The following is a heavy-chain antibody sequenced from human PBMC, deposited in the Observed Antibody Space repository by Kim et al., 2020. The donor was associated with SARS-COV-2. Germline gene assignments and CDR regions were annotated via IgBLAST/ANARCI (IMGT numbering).Heavy chain of an antibody. Sequence: TKYSQKFQGRVTITRDTSASTAYMELSSLRSEDTAVYYCARGEGLLLYDYWGQGTLVTVSS. CDR2: T. D-gene: IGHD1-26*01. V-gene: IGHV1-3*01. CDR3: ARGEGLLLYDY. J-gene: IGHJ4*02.